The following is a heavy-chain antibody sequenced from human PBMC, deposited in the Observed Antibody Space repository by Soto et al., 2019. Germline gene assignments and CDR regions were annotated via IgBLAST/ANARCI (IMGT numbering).Heavy chain of an antibody. CDR1: GGTFSSYT. CDR2: IIPILGIA. Sequence: QVQLVQSGAEVKKPGSSVKVSCKASGGTFSSYTISWVRQAPGQGLEWMGRIIPILGIANYAQKFQGRVTSTADKSTSSAYSELSSLRSEDTAVYYCARGDRGYSYGHHYFDYWGQGTLVTVSS. CDR3: ARGDRGYSYGHHYFDY. D-gene: IGHD5-18*01. J-gene: IGHJ4*02. V-gene: IGHV1-69*02.